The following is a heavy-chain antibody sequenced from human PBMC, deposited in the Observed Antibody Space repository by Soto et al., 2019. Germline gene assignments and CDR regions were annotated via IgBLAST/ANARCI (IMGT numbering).Heavy chain of an antibody. D-gene: IGHD5-12*01. CDR2: ISFDGDKK. J-gene: IGHJ6*02. CDR3: AREDDYNYRYFNYGLDV. CDR1: GFTFKNYA. Sequence: GGSLRLSCGASGFTFKNYALHWVRQAPGKGLEWVAVISFDGDKKYYADSVKGRFTISRDNLKNTLYLQLNNLRVEDAALYFCAREDDYNYRYFNYGLDVWGQGTTVTVSS. V-gene: IGHV3-30-3*01.